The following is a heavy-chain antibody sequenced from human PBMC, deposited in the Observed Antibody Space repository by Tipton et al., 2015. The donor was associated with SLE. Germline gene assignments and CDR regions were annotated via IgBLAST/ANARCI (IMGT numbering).Heavy chain of an antibody. V-gene: IGHV4-61*02. CDR2: IYTSGST. J-gene: IGHJ4*02. Sequence: TLSLTCTVSGYSISSGYYWGWIRQPAGKGLEWIGRIYTSGSTNYNPSLKSRVTISVDTPKNQFSLKLSSVTAADTAVYYCARDPSWGLDYWGQGTLVTVSS. CDR1: GYSISSGYY. D-gene: IGHD2-2*01. CDR3: ARDPSWGLDY.